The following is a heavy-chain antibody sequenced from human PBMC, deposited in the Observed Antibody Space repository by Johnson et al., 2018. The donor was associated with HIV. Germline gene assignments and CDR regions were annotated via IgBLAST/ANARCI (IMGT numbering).Heavy chain of an antibody. CDR1: GFAFSNFG. D-gene: IGHD6-19*01. J-gene: IGHJ3*02. CDR2: IKEDGSEK. CDR3: ARFYSSGWSDAFDI. Sequence: VQLVESGGGVVQPGRSLRLSCAASGFAFSNFGMHWVRQAPGKGLEWVANIKEDGSEKYYVDSVKGRFTISRDNAKNTAYLQMNSLRAEDTAVYYCARFYSSGWSDAFDIWGQGTMVTVSS. V-gene: IGHV3-7*01.